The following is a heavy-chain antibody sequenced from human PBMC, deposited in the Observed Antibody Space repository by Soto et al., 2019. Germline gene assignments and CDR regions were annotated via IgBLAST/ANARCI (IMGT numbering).Heavy chain of an antibody. CDR1: GVPIHNSHSF. Sequence: PSETLSLTCAVSGVPIHNSHSFWGWILQPPGKGLEFIANVYYSGGAHYNPSFKSRVTISVDTATNQVSLRMSSVTAADTAVYFCGRVVEGATRHTDFDSWGQGTLVTVSS. V-gene: IGHV4-39*01. D-gene: IGHD2-21*01. J-gene: IGHJ5*01. CDR2: VYYSGGA. CDR3: GRVVEGATRHTDFDS.